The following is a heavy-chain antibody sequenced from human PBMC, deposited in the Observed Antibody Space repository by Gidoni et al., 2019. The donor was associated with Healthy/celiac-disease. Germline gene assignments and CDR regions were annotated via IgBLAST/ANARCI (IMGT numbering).Heavy chain of an antibody. V-gene: IGHV3-15*01. Sequence: EVKLVESGGGLVKPGGSLRISCAASGFTFSKDWMSWVHQAPGKGLEWVGRIKSKTDGGTTDYAAPVKGRFTISRDDSKNTLYLQMNSLKTEDTAVYYCTTGPDIVVVPAAIYYYGMDVWGQGTTVTVSS. D-gene: IGHD2-2*01. CDR2: IKSKTDGGTT. J-gene: IGHJ6*02. CDR3: TTGPDIVVVPAAIYYYGMDV. CDR1: GFTFSKDW.